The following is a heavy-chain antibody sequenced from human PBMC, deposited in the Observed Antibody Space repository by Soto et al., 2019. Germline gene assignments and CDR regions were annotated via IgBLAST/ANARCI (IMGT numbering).Heavy chain of an antibody. CDR2: IYYSGST. CDR1: GGSISSSSYY. V-gene: IGHV4-39*01. J-gene: IGHJ6*02. Sequence: SETLSLTCTVSGGSISSSSYYWGWIRQPPGKGLEWIGSIYYSGSTYYDPSLKSRVTISVDTSKNQFSLKLSSVTAAYTVFFYFAGTDYGDYYYYGMDVWGQGTRVTVSS. CDR3: AGTDYGDYYYYGMDV. D-gene: IGHD4-17*01.